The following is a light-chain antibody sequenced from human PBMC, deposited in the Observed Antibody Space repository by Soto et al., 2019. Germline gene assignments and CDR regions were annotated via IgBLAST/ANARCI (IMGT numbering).Light chain of an antibody. CDR2: DAS. J-gene: IGKJ1*01. V-gene: IGKV3-11*01. CDR1: QSIGLA. CDR3: QQRTDRPPWT. Sequence: EIVLTQSPATLSLSPGARATLSCRAGQSIGLAIAWYQHKPGQAPRLLIFDASQRATGIPARFRGSGSGTDFTLSISSLEPEDFAVYYCQQRTDRPPWTFGQGTKVDIK.